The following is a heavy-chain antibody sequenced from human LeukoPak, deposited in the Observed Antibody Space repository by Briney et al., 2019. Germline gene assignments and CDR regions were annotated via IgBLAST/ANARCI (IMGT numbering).Heavy chain of an antibody. J-gene: IGHJ2*01. CDR3: AREREDDYSIETAWYFDL. CDR2: IYTSGST. CDR1: GGSISSGSYY. Sequence: KPSETLSLTCTVSGGSISSGSYYWSWIRQPAGKGLEWIGRIYTSGSTNYNPSLKSRVTISVDTSKNQFSLKLSSVTAADTAVYYCAREREDDYSIETAWYFDLWGRGTLVTVSS. D-gene: IGHD4-11*01. V-gene: IGHV4-61*02.